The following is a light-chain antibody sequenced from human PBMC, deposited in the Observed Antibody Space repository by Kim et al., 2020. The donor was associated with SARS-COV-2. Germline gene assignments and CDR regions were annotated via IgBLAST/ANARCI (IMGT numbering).Light chain of an antibody. J-gene: IGKJ1*01. CDR2: YVS. V-gene: IGKV6-21*02. Sequence: DIVLTQSPDFLSVTPREKVTITCRASENIGSNLHWYQQKPDQSPKLLIKYVSQSISGVPSRFSGSGSGAIFTLTINSLEGEDAATCYCHQSSTLPWTFGQGTKVEIK. CDR1: ENIGSN. CDR3: HQSSTLPWT.